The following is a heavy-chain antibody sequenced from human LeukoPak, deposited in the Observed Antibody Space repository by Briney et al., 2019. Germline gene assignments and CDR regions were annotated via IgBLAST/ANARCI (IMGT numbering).Heavy chain of an antibody. CDR2: IYYSGST. J-gene: IGHJ4*02. Sequence: PSETLSLTCTVSGGSISSYYWSWIRQPPGKGLEWIGYIYYSGSTNYDPSLKSRVTISVDTSKNQFSLKLSSVTTADTAVYYCARNSRYCSSTSCYYDYWGQGTLVTVSS. D-gene: IGHD2-2*01. V-gene: IGHV4-59*01. CDR3: ARNSRYCSSTSCYYDY. CDR1: GGSISSYY.